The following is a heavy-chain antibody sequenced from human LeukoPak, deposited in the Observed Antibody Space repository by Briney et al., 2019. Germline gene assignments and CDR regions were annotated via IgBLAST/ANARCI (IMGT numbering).Heavy chain of an antibody. CDR3: ARVLGVIVVVQLFDI. V-gene: IGHV4-61*02. J-gene: IGHJ3*02. CDR1: GGSISSGSYY. Sequence: PSETLSLTCTVSGGSISSGSYYWSWIRQPAGKGLEWIGRIYTSGSTNYDPSLKSRVTISVDTSKNQFSLKLSSVTAADTAVYYCARVLGVIVVVQLFDIWGQGTMVTVSS. CDR2: IYTSGST. D-gene: IGHD3-22*01.